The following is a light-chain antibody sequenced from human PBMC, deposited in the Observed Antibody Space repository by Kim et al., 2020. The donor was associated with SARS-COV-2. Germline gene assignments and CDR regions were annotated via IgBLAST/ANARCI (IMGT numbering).Light chain of an antibody. CDR1: SLRSYY. Sequence: SSELTQDPAVSVALGQTVRITCQGDSLRSYYASWNQQKPGQAPVLVIYGKNNRPSGIPDRFSGSSSENTASLTITGAQAEDEADYYCQSRDSSDKVVFGGGTQLTVL. CDR2: GKN. J-gene: IGLJ2*01. CDR3: QSRDSSDKVV. V-gene: IGLV3-19*01.